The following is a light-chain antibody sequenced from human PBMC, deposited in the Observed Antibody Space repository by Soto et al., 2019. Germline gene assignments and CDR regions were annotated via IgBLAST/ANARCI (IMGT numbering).Light chain of an antibody. V-gene: IGKV1-5*01. CDR3: QQYHFFWP. Sequence: DIQMTQSPSTLAASLGDRVTITCRASRSVNTWLAWYQQKPGNAPKLLIHHASTLESGVPSRFSGSGSGTEFTLTISSLQPVDFSTYYCQQYHFFWPLGQGPRVDIK. CDR2: HAS. J-gene: IGKJ1*01. CDR1: RSVNTW.